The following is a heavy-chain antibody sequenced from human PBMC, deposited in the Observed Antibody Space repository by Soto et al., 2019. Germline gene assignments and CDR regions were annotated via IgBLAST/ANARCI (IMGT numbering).Heavy chain of an antibody. CDR1: GGSISSGGYY. CDR2: IYYSGST. Sequence: SETLSLTCTVSGGSISSGGYYWSWVRQHPGKDLEWIGYIYYSGSTYYNPSLKSRLTISVDTSKNQFSLKLSSVTAADTAVYYCARHQNYYDSSRYEYYDCWGKGTRATVAS. D-gene: IGHD3-22*01. J-gene: IGHJ4*02. V-gene: IGHV4-31*03. CDR3: ARHQNYYDSSRYEYYDC.